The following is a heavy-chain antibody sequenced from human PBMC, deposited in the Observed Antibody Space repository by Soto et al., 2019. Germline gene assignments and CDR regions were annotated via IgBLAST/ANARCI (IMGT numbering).Heavy chain of an antibody. D-gene: IGHD2-15*01. Sequence: PSETLSLTCDVYNGSFSGYYWSWIRQPPGKGLEWIGEINHRGSTIYNPSLKSRVTISVDTSNNHFSLKLTSVTAADTAVYFCARGNVVRVTATRPRHRWFDPWGQGTLVTVSS. CDR2: INHRGST. J-gene: IGHJ5*02. CDR1: NGSFSGYY. CDR3: ARGNVVRVTATRPRHRWFDP. V-gene: IGHV4-34*01.